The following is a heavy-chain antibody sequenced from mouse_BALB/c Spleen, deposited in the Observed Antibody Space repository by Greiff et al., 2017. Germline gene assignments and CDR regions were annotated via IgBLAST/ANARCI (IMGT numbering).Heavy chain of an antibody. CDR2: ISTYYGDA. J-gene: IGHJ3*01. D-gene: IGHD1-1*01. CDR1: GYTFTDYA. V-gene: IGHV1S137*01. CDR3: ANYYGSSYGFAY. Sequence: QVQLKESGAELVRPGVSVKISCKGSGYTFTDYAMHWVKQSHAKSLEWIGVISTYYGDASYNQKFKGKATMTVDKSSSTAYMELARLTSEESAIYYCANYYGSSYGFAYWGQGTLVTVSA.